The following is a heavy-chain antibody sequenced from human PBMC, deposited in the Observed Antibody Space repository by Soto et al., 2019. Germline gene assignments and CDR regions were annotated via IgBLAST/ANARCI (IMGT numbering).Heavy chain of an antibody. V-gene: IGHV1-18*01. CDR2: INAFDDDT. Sequence: QGQLLQSGDEVKKPGASVRVSCRASGYDFTSYGISWVRQAPGQGLEWIGWINAFDDDTNYSQKFQDRVTMTAHRSTDTAYLDLRSLGSDDTAIYYCARNLYGRAFDIWGQGTMVTVSS. CDR3: ARNLYGRAFDI. J-gene: IGHJ3*02. D-gene: IGHD2-8*01. CDR1: GYDFTSYG.